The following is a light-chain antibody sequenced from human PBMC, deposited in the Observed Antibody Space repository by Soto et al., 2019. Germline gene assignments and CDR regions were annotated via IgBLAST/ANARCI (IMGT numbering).Light chain of an antibody. CDR2: EVT. CDR3: SSYAGSGNWV. Sequence: QSALTQPPSASGSRGQSVTISCAGTTSDVGAYNYVSWYQQLPGKVPKLLLFEVTKRPSGVPDRFSASKSDNTASLTISGLQAADEADYYCSSYAGSGNWVFGGGTKLTVL. V-gene: IGLV2-8*01. J-gene: IGLJ3*02. CDR1: TSDVGAYNY.